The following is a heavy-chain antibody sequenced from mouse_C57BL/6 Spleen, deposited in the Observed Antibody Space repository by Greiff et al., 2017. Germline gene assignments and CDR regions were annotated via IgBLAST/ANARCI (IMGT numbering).Heavy chain of an antibody. J-gene: IGHJ4*01. CDR1: GYSFTSYY. D-gene: IGHD3-3*01. Sequence: SGPELVKPGASVKISCKASGYSFTSYYIHWVKQRPGQGLEWIGWIYPGSGNTKYNEKFKGKATLTSDTSSSTAYMQLSSLTSEDSAVYYCARGAGPYAMDYWGQGTSVTVAS. CDR3: ARGAGPYAMDY. CDR2: IYPGSGNT. V-gene: IGHV1-66*01.